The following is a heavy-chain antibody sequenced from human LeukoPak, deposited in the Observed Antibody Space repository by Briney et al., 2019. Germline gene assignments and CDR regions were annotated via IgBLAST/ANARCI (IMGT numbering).Heavy chain of an antibody. D-gene: IGHD2-15*01. Sequence: SETLSLTCTVSGYSISSGYYWGWIRQSPGKGLEWIGNIFHSGSTYYNPSLESRVSISVDTSKNHFSLKVNSVTASDTAVYYCVRLPHCSGSCHPPGDSVDIWSRGTMVTVSS. CDR3: VRLPHCSGSCHPPGDSVDI. V-gene: IGHV4-38-2*02. CDR2: IFHSGST. J-gene: IGHJ3*02. CDR1: GYSISSGYY.